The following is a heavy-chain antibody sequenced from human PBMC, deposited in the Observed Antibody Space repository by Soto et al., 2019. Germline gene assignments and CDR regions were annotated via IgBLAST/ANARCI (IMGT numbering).Heavy chain of an antibody. Sequence: ESGGGVVQPGRSLRLSCAASGFTFSSYGMHWVRQAPGKGLEWVAVIWYDGSNKYYADSVKGRFTISRDNSKNTLYLQMNSLRAEDTAVYYCARGYYDSSGYLVYWGQGTLVTVSS. CDR2: IWYDGSNK. D-gene: IGHD3-22*01. V-gene: IGHV3-33*01. CDR3: ARGYYDSSGYLVY. CDR1: GFTFSSYG. J-gene: IGHJ4*02.